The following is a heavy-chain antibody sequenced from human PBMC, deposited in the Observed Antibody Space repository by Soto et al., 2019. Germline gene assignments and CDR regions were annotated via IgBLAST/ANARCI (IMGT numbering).Heavy chain of an antibody. Sequence: SETLSLTCAVYCGSFSGYYWSWIRQPPGKGLEWIGEINHSGSTNYNPSLKSRVTISVDTSKNQFSLKLSSVTAADTAVYYCARGKPRGYSSGWFAPLLDYWGQGTLVTVSS. J-gene: IGHJ4*02. CDR3: ARGKPRGYSSGWFAPLLDY. CDR2: INHSGST. V-gene: IGHV4-34*01. D-gene: IGHD6-19*01. CDR1: CGSFSGYY.